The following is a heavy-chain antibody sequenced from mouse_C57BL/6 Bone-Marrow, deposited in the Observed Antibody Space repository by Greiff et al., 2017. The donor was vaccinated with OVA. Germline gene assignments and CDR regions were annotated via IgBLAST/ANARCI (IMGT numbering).Heavy chain of an antibody. CDR1: GYTFTSYW. CDR2: IYPGSGST. D-gene: IGHD1-1*01. CDR3: ARRYDGSSYWYFDV. J-gene: IGHJ1*03. Sequence: QVQLQQPGAELVKPGASVKMSCKASGYTFTSYWITWVKQRLGQGLEWIGDIYPGSGSTNYNEKFKSKATLTVDTSSSTAYMQLSSLTSEDSAVYYCARRYDGSSYWYFDVWGTGTTVTVSS. V-gene: IGHV1-55*01.